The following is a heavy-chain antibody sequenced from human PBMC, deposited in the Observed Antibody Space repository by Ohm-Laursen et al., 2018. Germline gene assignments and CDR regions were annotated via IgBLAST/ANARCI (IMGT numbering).Heavy chain of an antibody. J-gene: IGHJ6*02. V-gene: IGHV4-34*01. CDR1: GGSFSGYY. D-gene: IGHD6-13*01. Sequence: ETLSLTCAVYGGSFSGYYWSWIRQPPGKGLEWIGEINHSGSTNYNPSLKSRVTISVDTSKNQFSLKLSSVTAADTAVYYCARGGRRGSSWYRNYGMDVWGQGTTITVSS. CDR2: INHSGST. CDR3: ARGGRRGSSWYRNYGMDV.